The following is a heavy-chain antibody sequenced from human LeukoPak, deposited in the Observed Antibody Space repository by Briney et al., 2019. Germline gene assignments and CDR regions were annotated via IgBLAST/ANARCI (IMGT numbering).Heavy chain of an antibody. J-gene: IGHJ5*02. D-gene: IGHD4-23*01. Sequence: SQTLSLTCTVSGGSISSGSYYWSWIRQPAGKGLEWIGRIYTSGSTNYNPSLKSRVTISVGTPKNQFSLKLSSVTAADTAVYYCARDLYGGNSVYWFDPWGQGTLVTVSS. V-gene: IGHV4-61*02. CDR3: ARDLYGGNSVYWFDP. CDR2: IYTSGST. CDR1: GGSISSGSYY.